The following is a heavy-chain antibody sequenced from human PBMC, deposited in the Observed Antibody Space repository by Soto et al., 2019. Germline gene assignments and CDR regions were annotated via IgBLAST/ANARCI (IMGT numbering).Heavy chain of an antibody. CDR2: IYVTGAV. V-gene: IGHV4-31*03. J-gene: IGHJ5*02. Sequence: PSETLSLTCSVSGAALNSGNYYWSWIRQVPGKGLEWIGHIYVTGAVDYNPPLRDRITISQDTSERQFSLNLRLVTAADTAVYYCARLRIATNNYKWFDPWGQGTLVTLSS. CDR1: GAALNSGNYY. D-gene: IGHD2-21*01. CDR3: ARLRIATNNYKWFDP.